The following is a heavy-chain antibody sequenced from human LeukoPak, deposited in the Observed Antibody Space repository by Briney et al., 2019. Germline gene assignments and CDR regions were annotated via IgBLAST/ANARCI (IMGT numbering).Heavy chain of an antibody. J-gene: IGHJ4*02. D-gene: IGHD2-2*01. CDR1: GYSFTNYW. CDR3: ARGYCSSTSCYRLDY. CDR2: IYPGDSDT. Sequence: GESLKISCKGSGYSFTNYWIGWVRQMPGKGLEWMGIIYPGDSDTRYSPSFQGQVTISADKSISTAYLQWSSLKASDTAMYYCARGYCSSTSCYRLDYRGQGTLVTVSS. V-gene: IGHV5-51*01.